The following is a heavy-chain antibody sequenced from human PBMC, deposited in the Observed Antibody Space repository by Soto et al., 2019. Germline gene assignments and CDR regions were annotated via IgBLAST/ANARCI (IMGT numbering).Heavy chain of an antibody. V-gene: IGHV4-59*08. CDR2: IYYSGST. D-gene: IGHD6-13*01. Sequence: SETLSLTCTVSGGSISSYYWSWIRQPPGKGLEWIGYIYYSGSTNYNPSLKSRVTISVDTSKNQFSLKLSSVTAADTAVYYCATTHYHPSHKRLVITAEATTKNRCHVQLSVVAAAEPAEYCCAGVVVMYEDFWSRTTEVYYYYYMDVWGKGTTVTVSS. J-gene: IGHJ6*03. CDR3: ATTHYHPSHKRLVITAEATTKNRCHVQLSVVAAAEPAEYCCAGVVVMYEDFWSRTTEVYYYYYMDV. CDR1: GGSISSYY.